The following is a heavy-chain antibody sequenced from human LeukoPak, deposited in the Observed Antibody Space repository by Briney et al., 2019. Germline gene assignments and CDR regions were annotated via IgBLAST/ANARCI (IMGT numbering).Heavy chain of an antibody. Sequence: PGGSLRLSCAASGFTFTNYAMIWVRQPPGKGLEWIGEINHSGSTNYNPSLKSRVTISVDTSKNQFSLKLSSVTAADTAVYYCARGDGQLWGQGTLVTVSS. CDR2: INHSGST. CDR3: ARGDGQL. CDR1: GFTFTNYA. V-gene: IGHV4-34*01. J-gene: IGHJ4*02. D-gene: IGHD5-18*01.